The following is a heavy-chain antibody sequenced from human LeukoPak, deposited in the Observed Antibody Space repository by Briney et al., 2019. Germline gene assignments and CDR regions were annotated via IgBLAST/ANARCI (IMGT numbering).Heavy chain of an antibody. CDR3: AKDKGGGFDY. V-gene: IGHV3-9*01. CDR1: GFTFDDYA. Sequence: PGGSLRLSCAASGFTFDDYAMHWVRQAPGKGLEWVSGISWNSGSIGYADSVKGRFTISRDNAKNSLYQQMNSLRAEDTALYYCAKDKGGGFDYWGQGTLVTVSS. D-gene: IGHD1-26*01. CDR2: ISWNSGSI. J-gene: IGHJ4*02.